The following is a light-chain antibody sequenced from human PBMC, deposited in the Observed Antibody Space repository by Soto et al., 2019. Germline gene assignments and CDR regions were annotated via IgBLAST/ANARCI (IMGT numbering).Light chain of an antibody. J-gene: IGLJ2*01. CDR1: SSDIGGYNF. CDR2: EVS. V-gene: IGLV2-14*01. Sequence: QSALTQPASVSGSPGQSITISCTGTSSDIGGYNFVAWYQQHPGKAPKLMIYEVSNRPSGVSNRFSGSKSGNTASLTISGLQAEDAADYYCSSYTSSITVVFGGGTKLTVL. CDR3: SSYTSSITVV.